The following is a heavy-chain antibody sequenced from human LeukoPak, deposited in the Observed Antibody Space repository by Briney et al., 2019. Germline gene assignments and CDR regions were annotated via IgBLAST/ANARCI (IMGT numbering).Heavy chain of an antibody. Sequence: SETLSLTCTVSGGSISSYYWSWIRQPPGKGLEWIGYIYYTGSTNYNLSLKSRVTISVDTSKNQFSLKLSSVTAADTAVYFCAGGGDSGGYYYPMFDYWGQGTLVTVSS. CDR3: AGGGDSGGYYYPMFDY. CDR1: GGSISSYY. V-gene: IGHV4-59*01. J-gene: IGHJ4*02. CDR2: IYYTGST. D-gene: IGHD3-22*01.